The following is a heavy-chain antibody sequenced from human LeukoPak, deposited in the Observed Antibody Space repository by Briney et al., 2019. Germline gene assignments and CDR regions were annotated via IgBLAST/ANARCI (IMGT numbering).Heavy chain of an antibody. CDR2: IYYDGDT. D-gene: IGHD3-16*01. Sequence: GGSLRLSCAASGFTFTNYAMHWVRQAPGKGLEWVSIIYYDGDTSYADSVKGRFSISRDISKNTLYLQMSSLRDDDTAMYYCAKGGEMRTFFFDSWGQGSLVTVSS. V-gene: IGHV3-NL1*01. J-gene: IGHJ4*02. CDR3: AKGGEMRTFFFDS. CDR1: GFTFTNYA.